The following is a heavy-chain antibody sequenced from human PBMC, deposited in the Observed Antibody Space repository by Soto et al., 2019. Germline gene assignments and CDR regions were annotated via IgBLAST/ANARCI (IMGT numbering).Heavy chain of an antibody. CDR3: ARGSESFDL. CDR2: ISGYNGNT. Sequence: QVLLMQSGPEVKKPGASVKVSCKASGYTFHNYGISWVRQVPGQGLEWMGWISGYNGNTNYAPKIQGRVTVTRDTSTATAYMELRSRRSDDTAIYYCARGSESFDLWGQGTLVTVSS. V-gene: IGHV1-18*01. CDR1: GYTFHNYG. D-gene: IGHD1-26*01. J-gene: IGHJ4*02.